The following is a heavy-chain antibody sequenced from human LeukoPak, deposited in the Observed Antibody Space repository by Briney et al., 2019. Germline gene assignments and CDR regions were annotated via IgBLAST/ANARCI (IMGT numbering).Heavy chain of an antibody. CDR2: ISFSSSTI. J-gene: IGHJ4*02. D-gene: IGHD3-10*01. Sequence: GGSLRLSCAASGFTFSSYSMNWVRQAPGKGLEWVSYISFSSSTIYYADSVKGRFTISRDNAKNSLYLQMNSLRAEDTAVYYCARDPPIQHYGSGSYSSNYWGQGTLVTVSS. CDR3: ARDPPIQHYGSGSYSSNY. CDR1: GFTFSSYS. V-gene: IGHV3-48*04.